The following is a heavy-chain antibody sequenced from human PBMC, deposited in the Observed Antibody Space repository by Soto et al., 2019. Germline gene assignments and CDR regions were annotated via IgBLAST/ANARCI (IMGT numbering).Heavy chain of an antibody. D-gene: IGHD2-15*01. V-gene: IGHV3-30-3*01. Sequence: QVQLEESGGGVVQPGRSLRLSCKGSGFTFSSYAIQWVRQAPGKGLEWVAAIADDGTNKHTADSVKGRFTISRDNSRNTVYLQVNSLRVEDTAVYYCVRRLTTPVTAIGYWGQGTPVTVSS. J-gene: IGHJ4*02. CDR2: IADDGTNK. CDR1: GFTFSSYA. CDR3: VRRLTTPVTAIGY.